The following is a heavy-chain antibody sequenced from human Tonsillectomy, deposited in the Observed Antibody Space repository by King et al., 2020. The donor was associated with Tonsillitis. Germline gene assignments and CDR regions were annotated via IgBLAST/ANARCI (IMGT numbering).Heavy chain of an antibody. D-gene: IGHD3-22*01. Sequence: VQLVESGGGLVQPGGSLRVSCAGSGFIFGSYWMSWVRQAPGKGPEGVANIRQDGRETYYLDSVEGRFTISKDKAKKSLFLQINSLRADDTAVYYCAREFRVVIGTRYYFYSMDVWGEGTTVTVSS. CDR3: AREFRVVIGTRYYFYSMDV. V-gene: IGHV3-7*01. J-gene: IGHJ6*03. CDR2: IRQDGRET. CDR1: GFIFGSYW.